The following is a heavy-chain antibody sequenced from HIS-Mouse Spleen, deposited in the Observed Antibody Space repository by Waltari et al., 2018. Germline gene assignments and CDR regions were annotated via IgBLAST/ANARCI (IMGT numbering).Heavy chain of an antibody. CDR2: IYYSGRT. CDR1: GGSISSGSYY. J-gene: IGHJ2*01. Sequence: QLQLQESGPGLVKPSETLSLTCTVPGGSISSGSYYWGWIRQPHGKGLGWIGSIYYSGRTYYNPSLKSRVTISVDTSKNQFSLKLSSVTAADTAVYYCAREIPYSSSWYDWYFDLWGRGTLVTVSS. D-gene: IGHD6-13*01. CDR3: AREIPYSSSWYDWYFDL. V-gene: IGHV4-39*07.